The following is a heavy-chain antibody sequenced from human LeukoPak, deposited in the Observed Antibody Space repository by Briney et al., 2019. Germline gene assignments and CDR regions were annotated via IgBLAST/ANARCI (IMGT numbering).Heavy chain of an antibody. CDR2: IRSNSDGGTI. V-gene: IGHV3-15*07. Sequence: GGSLRLSCATSGFTFSNAWKNWVRQAPGKGLEWVGRIRSNSDGGTIDYAAPVKGRFTLSRDDSKTTLYLQMNSLQTEDTAVYYCTTGPGDPLDYWGQGTLVTVSS. CDR3: TTGPGDPLDY. D-gene: IGHD4-17*01. CDR1: GFTFSNAW. J-gene: IGHJ4*02.